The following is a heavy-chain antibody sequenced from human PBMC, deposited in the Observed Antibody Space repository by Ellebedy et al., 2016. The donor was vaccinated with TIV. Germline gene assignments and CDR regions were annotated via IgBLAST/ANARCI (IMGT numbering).Heavy chain of an antibody. CDR2: LYRDGTT. Sequence: GESLKISXAASGFRISNNYMSWVRQAPGKGLEWVSILYRDGTTNYAESVKGRFTVSRDNSKNTLYLQMNSLRADDTAVYYCTQDGGRSLIFSWGQGALVTVSS. V-gene: IGHV3-53*01. CDR1: GFRISNNY. J-gene: IGHJ4*02. D-gene: IGHD2-15*01. CDR3: TQDGGRSLIFS.